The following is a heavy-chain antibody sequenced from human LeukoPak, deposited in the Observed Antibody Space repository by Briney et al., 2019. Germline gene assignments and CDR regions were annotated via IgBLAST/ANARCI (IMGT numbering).Heavy chain of an antibody. CDR1: GGSISSGGYS. D-gene: IGHD3-16*02. CDR3: ARDVYDYVWGSYRFWWFDP. J-gene: IGHJ5*02. Sequence: PSETLSLTCAVSGGSISSGGYSWSWIRQPPGKGLEWIGYIYHSGSTYYNPSLKSRVTISVDRSKNQFSLKLSSVTAADTAVYYCARDVYDYVWGSYRFWWFDPRGQGTLVTVSS. CDR2: IYHSGST. V-gene: IGHV4-30-2*01.